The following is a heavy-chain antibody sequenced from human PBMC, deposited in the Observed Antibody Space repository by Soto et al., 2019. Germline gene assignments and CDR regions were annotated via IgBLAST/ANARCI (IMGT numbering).Heavy chain of an antibody. CDR1: GFTFSSYG. CDR2: ISYDGKNK. V-gene: IGHV3-30*18. Sequence: QVQLVESGGGVVQPGRSLRLSCAASGFTFSSYGMHWVRQAPGKGLEWVAVISYDGKNKYYADSVKGRFTISRDNSKNTLYLQMNSLRAEDTAVYYCAKGWGHYYDSSGYYLDYWGQGTLVTVSS. CDR3: AKGWGHYYDSSGYYLDY. D-gene: IGHD3-22*01. J-gene: IGHJ4*02.